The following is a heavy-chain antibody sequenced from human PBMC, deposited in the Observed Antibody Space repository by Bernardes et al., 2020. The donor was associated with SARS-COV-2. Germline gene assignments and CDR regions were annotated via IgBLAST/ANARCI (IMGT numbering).Heavy chain of an antibody. D-gene: IGHD6-19*01. J-gene: IGHJ4*02. CDR3: ARDSRGRGLGRYYFDL. CDR1: GFSVTTKY. CDR2: IYAGGDA. V-gene: IGHV3-53*01. Sequence: GGSLRLSCAASGFSVTTKYMSWVRQAPGRGLEWVSVIYAGGDAYYADSVKGRFTVSRDESENTFYLQMNSLKGEDTAAYYCARDSRGRGLGRYYFDLWGQGTLVTVSS.